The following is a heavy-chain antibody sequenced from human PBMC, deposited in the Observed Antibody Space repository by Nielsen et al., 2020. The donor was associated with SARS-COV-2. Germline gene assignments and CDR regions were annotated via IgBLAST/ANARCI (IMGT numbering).Heavy chain of an antibody. CDR3: ARDNFGSGGTASYGMDV. Sequence: APVKVSCKASGYRFTRYALNWVRQAPGEGPEWMGWINTSTGKPTYAQAFTGRFVFSLDTSVSTAYLQISSLKAEDSAVYYCARDNFGSGGTASYGMDVWGQGTTVTVSS. CDR2: INTSTGKP. V-gene: IGHV7-4-1*02. CDR1: GYRFTRYA. J-gene: IGHJ6*02. D-gene: IGHD3-10*01.